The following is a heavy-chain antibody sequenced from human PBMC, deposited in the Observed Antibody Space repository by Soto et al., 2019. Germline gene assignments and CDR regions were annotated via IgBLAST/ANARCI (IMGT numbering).Heavy chain of an antibody. J-gene: IGHJ4*02. CDR1: DFTFSSYG. V-gene: IGHV3-30*18. CDR3: AKDTYYHDSSGYYVFDY. CDR2: ISYDGSNK. Sequence: QVQLVESGGGVVQPGRSLTLSCAASDFTFSSYGIHWVHQAPGKGLEWVAVISYDGSNKQYGDSVKGRFTMSRDHSKNTVHLQMNSLRVEDTAVYYCAKDTYYHDSSGYYVFDYWGQGTLVTVSS. D-gene: IGHD3-22*01.